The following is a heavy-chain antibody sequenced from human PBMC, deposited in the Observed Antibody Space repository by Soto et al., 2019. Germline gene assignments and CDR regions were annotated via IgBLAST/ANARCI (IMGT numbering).Heavy chain of an antibody. CDR1: GEFFTTYG. Sequence: QVELVQSGAEVKNPGASVTVSCKASGEFFTTYGISWVRQAPGQGLEWMGWISIYSTNTNYAPKFQGRLLLTADTSTTTAHMELRSLRPDDTAVYYCARWAGRVRDYGGPFDYWGQGSLVTVSP. CDR2: ISIYSTNT. J-gene: IGHJ4*02. CDR3: ARWAGRVRDYGGPFDY. V-gene: IGHV1-18*04. D-gene: IGHD4-17*01.